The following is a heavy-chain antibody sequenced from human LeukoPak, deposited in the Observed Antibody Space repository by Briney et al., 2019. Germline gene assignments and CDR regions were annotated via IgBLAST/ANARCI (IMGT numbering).Heavy chain of an antibody. V-gene: IGHV1-69*05. CDR1: GGTFSSYA. J-gene: IGHJ4*02. D-gene: IGHD3-22*01. Sequence: SVKVSCKASGGTFSSYAISWVRQAPGQGLEWMGRIIPIFGTANYAQKFQGRVTITTDEPTSTAYMELSSLRSEDTAVYYCARALNYYDSSGYYWGYYFDYWGQGTLVTVSS. CDR2: IIPIFGTA. CDR3: ARALNYYDSSGYYWGYYFDY.